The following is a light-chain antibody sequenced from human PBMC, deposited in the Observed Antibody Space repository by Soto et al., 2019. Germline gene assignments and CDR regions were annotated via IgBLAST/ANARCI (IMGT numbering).Light chain of an antibody. CDR2: DAS. CDR3: QQYNSYWT. V-gene: IGKV1-5*01. Sequence: DIQITQSPSTLSASVEDRVTITCRASQSISSWLAWYQQKPGKPPKLLIYDASSLESGVPSRFSGSGSGTEFTLTISSLQPDDFATYYCQQYNSYWTFGQGTKV. J-gene: IGKJ1*01. CDR1: QSISSW.